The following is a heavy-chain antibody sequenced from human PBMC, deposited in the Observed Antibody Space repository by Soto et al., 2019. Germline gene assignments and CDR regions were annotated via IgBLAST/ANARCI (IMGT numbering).Heavy chain of an antibody. V-gene: IGHV4-61*08. J-gene: IGHJ4*02. CDR1: GGSVSSGDYC. CDR2: IYNTVST. D-gene: IGHD6-6*01. Sequence: QVQLQESGPGLVKPSETLSLTCTVSGGSVSSGDYCWTWIRQPPGKGLEWIGYIYNTVSTSYNPSLKSRVTISAHTSRNQFSLMLSSVTAADTAVYYCARRMSTSFSFDYWGQGTLVTVSS. CDR3: ARRMSTSFSFDY.